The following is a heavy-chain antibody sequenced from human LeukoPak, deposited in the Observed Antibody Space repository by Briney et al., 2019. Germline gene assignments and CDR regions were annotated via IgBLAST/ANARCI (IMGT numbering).Heavy chain of an antibody. CDR3: AKVASIDSGDDY. CDR2: ISYDGSNK. V-gene: IGHV3-30*18. D-gene: IGHD3-3*02. CDR1: GFTFSSYG. J-gene: IGHJ4*02. Sequence: PGGSLRLSCAASGFTFSSYGMHWVRQAPGKGLEWVAVISYDGSNKYYADSVKGRFTISRDNSKNTLYLQMNSLRPEDTAVYYCAKVASIDSGDDYWGQGTLVTVSS.